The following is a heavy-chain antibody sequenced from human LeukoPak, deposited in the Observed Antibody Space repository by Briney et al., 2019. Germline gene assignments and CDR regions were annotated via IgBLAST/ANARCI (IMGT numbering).Heavy chain of an antibody. V-gene: IGHV1-69*06. J-gene: IGHJ4*02. D-gene: IGHD3-22*01. CDR1: GGTFSNYA. CDR3: ARGYYYDSSGYYVHFDY. CDR2: IIPIFGTA. Sequence: SVKVSCKASGGTFSNYAISWVRQAPGQGLEWMGGIIPIFGTANYAQKFQGRVTITADKSTSTAYMELSSLRSEDTAVYYCARGYYYDSSGYYVHFDYWGQGTLVTVSS.